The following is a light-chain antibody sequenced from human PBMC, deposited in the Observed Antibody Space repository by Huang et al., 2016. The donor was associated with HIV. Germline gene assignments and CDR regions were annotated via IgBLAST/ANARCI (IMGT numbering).Light chain of an antibody. CDR1: PSVLYSSNNKNY. V-gene: IGKV4-1*01. Sequence: DIVMTQSPDSLAVSLGERATINCKSSPSVLYSSNNKNYLAWYQQKPGQPPKRLIYWASTRESGVPDRFSGSGSGTDFTLTISSLQAEDVAVYYCQQYYSTPWTFGQGTKVEIK. CDR3: QQYYSTPWT. J-gene: IGKJ1*01. CDR2: WAS.